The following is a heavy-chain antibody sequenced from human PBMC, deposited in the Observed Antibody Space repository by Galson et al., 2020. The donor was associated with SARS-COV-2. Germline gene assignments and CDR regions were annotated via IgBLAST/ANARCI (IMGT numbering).Heavy chain of an antibody. D-gene: IGHD4-4*01. V-gene: IGHV4-34*01. CDR3: ARGGYTVTTNPDWFDP. Sequence: SETLSLTCAVYGGSFSGYYWSWIRQPPGKGLEWIGEINHSGSTNYNPSLKSRVTISVDTSKNQFSLKLSSVTAADTAVYYCARGGYTVTTNPDWFDPWGQGTLVTVSS. CDR1: GGSFSGYY. J-gene: IGHJ5*02. CDR2: INHSGST.